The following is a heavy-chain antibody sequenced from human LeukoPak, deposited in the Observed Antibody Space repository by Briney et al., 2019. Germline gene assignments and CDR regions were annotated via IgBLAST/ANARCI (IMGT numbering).Heavy chain of an antibody. Sequence: ASVKVSCKASGYTFTGYYMHWVRQAPGQGLEWKGRINPNSGGTNYAQKFQGRVTMTRDTSISTAYLQWSSLKASDTAMYYCARTTASSGYYFHSKDYYYYMEVWGKGTTVTVSS. CDR2: INPNSGGT. CDR1: GYTFTGYY. CDR3: ARTTASSGYYFHSKDYYYYMEV. V-gene: IGHV1-2*06. D-gene: IGHD3-3*01. J-gene: IGHJ6*03.